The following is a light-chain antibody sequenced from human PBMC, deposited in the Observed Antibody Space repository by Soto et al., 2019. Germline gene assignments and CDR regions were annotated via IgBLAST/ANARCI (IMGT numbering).Light chain of an antibody. CDR2: GNT. CDR3: AAWDDSLSGPL. J-gene: IGLJ2*01. CDR1: NSNIGAGYD. V-gene: IGLV1-40*01. Sequence: QSVLTQPPSVSGAPGQRVTMSCTGSNSNIGAGYDVHWYQQFPGTAPRLVIYGNTNRPSGVPDRFSGSKSGTSASLAITGLRPEDEADYYCAAWDDSLSGPLFGAGTKLTVL.